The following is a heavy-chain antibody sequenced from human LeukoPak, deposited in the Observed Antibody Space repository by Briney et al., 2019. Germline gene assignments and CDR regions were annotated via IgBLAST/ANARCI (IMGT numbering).Heavy chain of an antibody. CDR3: ASPVVPAATHSYWDPGMDV. Sequence: SETLSLTCTVSGGSISGSSYYWGWIRQPPGKGLEWIGSIYYSGSTYYNPSLKSRVTISVDTSKNQFSLKLSSVTAADTAVYYCASPVVPAATHSYWDPGMDVWGQGTTVTVPS. CDR1: GGSISGSSYY. J-gene: IGHJ6*02. V-gene: IGHV4-39*01. CDR2: IYYSGST. D-gene: IGHD2-2*01.